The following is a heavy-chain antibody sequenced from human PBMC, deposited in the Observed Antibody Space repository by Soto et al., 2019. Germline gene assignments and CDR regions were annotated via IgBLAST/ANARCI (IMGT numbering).Heavy chain of an antibody. CDR3: ARARTIFGIITVFDY. Sequence: SETLSLTCTVPGGSINSGGYYWSWIRQHPGKGLEWIGYIYYSGSTYYNPSLKSRVTISIDTSKNQFSLKLSSVTAADTAVYYCARARTIFGIITVFDYWGQGTLVTVSS. CDR2: IYYSGST. D-gene: IGHD3-3*01. V-gene: IGHV4-31*03. CDR1: GGSINSGGYY. J-gene: IGHJ4*02.